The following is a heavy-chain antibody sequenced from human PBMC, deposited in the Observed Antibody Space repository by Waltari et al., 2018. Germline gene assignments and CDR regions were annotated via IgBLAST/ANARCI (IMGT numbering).Heavy chain of an antibody. CDR2: IYYSGST. V-gene: IGHV4-61*10. CDR1: GGSISSGSYY. J-gene: IGHJ4*02. CDR3: ARVPGIAAAGSPYYFDY. Sequence: QVQLQESGPGLVKPSQTLSLTCTVSGGSISSGSYYWSWIRQPAGKGLEWIGYIYYSGSTNYNPSLKSRVTISVDTSKNQFSLKLSSVTAADTAVYYCARVPGIAAAGSPYYFDYWGQGTLVTVSS. D-gene: IGHD6-13*01.